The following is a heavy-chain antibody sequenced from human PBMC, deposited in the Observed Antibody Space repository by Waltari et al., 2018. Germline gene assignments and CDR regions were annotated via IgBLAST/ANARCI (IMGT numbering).Heavy chain of an antibody. CDR2: FAPEDGET. CDR1: GSTLTELS. V-gene: IGHV1-24*01. D-gene: IGHD3-10*01. J-gene: IGHJ1*01. CDR3: ATATMVRGVIIGYFQH. Sequence: QVQLVQSGAEVKKPGASVKVSCKVSGSTLTELSMHWVRQAPGKGLEWMGGFAPEDGETIYAQKFQGRVTMTEDTSTDTAYMELSSLRSEDTAVYYCATATMVRGVIIGYFQHWGQGTLVTVSS.